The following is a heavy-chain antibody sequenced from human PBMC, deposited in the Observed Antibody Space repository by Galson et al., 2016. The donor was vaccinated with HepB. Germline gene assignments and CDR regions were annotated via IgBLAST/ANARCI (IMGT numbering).Heavy chain of an antibody. V-gene: IGHV4-4*02. D-gene: IGHD2-2*01. Sequence: SETLSLTCAVSGGSISSNNWYFWLRQSPGKGLEWIGEIYHSGSTNYNPSLKSRVTISVDKSKNQLSLNLTSVTAADTAVYYWSRDSCSSICFDAGGGMDVWGQGTMVPVSS. J-gene: IGHJ6*02. CDR1: GGSISSNNW. CDR2: IYHSGST. CDR3: SRDSCSSICFDAGGGMDV.